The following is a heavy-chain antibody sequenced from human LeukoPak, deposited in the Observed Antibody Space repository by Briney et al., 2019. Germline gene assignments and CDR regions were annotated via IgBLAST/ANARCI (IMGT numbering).Heavy chain of an antibody. J-gene: IGHJ6*02. CDR2: IKSKTDGGTT. CDR1: GFTFSSCA. V-gene: IGHV3-15*01. CDR3: TTEGRIAVDYYGMDV. D-gene: IGHD6-19*01. Sequence: GGSLRLSCAASGFTFSSCAMSWVRQAPGKGLEWVGRIKSKTDGGTTDYAAPVKGRFTISRDDSKNTLCLQMNSLKTEDTAVYYCTTEGRIAVDYYGMDVWGQGTTVTVSS.